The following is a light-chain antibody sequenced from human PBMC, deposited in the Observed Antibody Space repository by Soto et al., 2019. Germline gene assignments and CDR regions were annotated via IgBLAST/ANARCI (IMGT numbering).Light chain of an antibody. J-gene: IGLJ3*02. CDR3: ISYAGSNNLV. Sequence: QSALTQPPSASGSPGQSVTISCTGTTSDVGNYNYVSWYQQHPGKAPKLMIYEVSKRPSGVPNRFSGSKSGNTASLTVSGLQAEDEADYYCISYAGSNNLVFGGGTKVTVL. V-gene: IGLV2-8*01. CDR2: EVS. CDR1: TSDVGNYNY.